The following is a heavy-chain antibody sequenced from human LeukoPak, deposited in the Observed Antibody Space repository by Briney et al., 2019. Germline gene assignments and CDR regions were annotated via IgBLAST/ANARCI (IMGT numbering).Heavy chain of an antibody. V-gene: IGHV3-49*04. Sequence: GGSLTLSCTASGFTFGDYAMSWVRQAPGKGREWVGFIRSKAYGGTTEYAASVKGRFTISRDDSKYIAYLQMNSLKTEDTAVYYCTRDGSGSYGRYYFDYWGQGTLVTVSS. D-gene: IGHD1-26*01. CDR2: IRSKAYGGTT. CDR3: TRDGSGSYGRYYFDY. J-gene: IGHJ4*02. CDR1: GFTFGDYA.